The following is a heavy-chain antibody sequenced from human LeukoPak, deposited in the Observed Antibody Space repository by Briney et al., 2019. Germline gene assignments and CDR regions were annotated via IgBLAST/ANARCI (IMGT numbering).Heavy chain of an antibody. CDR3: ARYHYYDSSGLDAFDI. J-gene: IGHJ3*02. V-gene: IGHV1-8*01. D-gene: IGHD3-22*01. CDR2: MNPNSGNT. CDR1: GYTFTSYD. Sequence: GASVKVSCKASGYTFTSYDINWVRQATGQGLEWMGWMNPNSGNTGYAQKFQGRVTMTRNTSTSTAYMELSSLRSEDTAVYYCARYHYYDSSGLDAFDIWGQGTMVTVSS.